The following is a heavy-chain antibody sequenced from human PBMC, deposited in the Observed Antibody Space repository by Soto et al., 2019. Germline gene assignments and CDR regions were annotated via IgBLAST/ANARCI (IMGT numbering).Heavy chain of an antibody. CDR2: ISGNGEII. Sequence: GGALRISCSAPGFTFCDYYIHWIPPAPGKGLEWISYISGNGEIIQYAASARGRFTISRDNAENSVYLEMDSLRAEDTALYYCARDVDADFRTDFDYWGRGTLVTVSS. CDR1: GFTFCDYY. D-gene: IGHD4-17*01. CDR3: ARDVDADFRTDFDY. J-gene: IGHJ4*02. V-gene: IGHV3-11*01.